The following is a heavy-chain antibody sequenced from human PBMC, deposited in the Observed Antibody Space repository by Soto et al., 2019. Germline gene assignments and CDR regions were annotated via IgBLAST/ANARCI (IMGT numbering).Heavy chain of an antibody. V-gene: IGHV4-30-2*01. J-gene: IGHJ6*01. CDR1: GGSINSGGYS. CDR2: IYHTGNT. CDR3: ARVERTLSTPSAYGMDV. D-gene: IGHD2-2*01. Sequence: QLQLQESGSGLVKPSQTLSLTCTVSGGSINSGGYSWIWIRHPPGKGLEWIGYIYHTGNTFYNPSLPSRVTISVDQAKHQFSLSLRSVTAADTAMYYCARVERTLSTPSAYGMDVWGQGTTVTVSS.